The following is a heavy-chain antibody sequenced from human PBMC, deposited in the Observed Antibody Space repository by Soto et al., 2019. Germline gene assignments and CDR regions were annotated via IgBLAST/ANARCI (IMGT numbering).Heavy chain of an antibody. D-gene: IGHD2-8*01. CDR1: GYSFTTYG. CDR3: ARTEGRSTRGDY. Sequence: QVPLVQSGAEVKKPGASVRVSCKASGYSFTTYGVTWVRQAPGQGLEWMGWISTYNGDTRVAQQHQGRVTLTTDTSTNAANMELRSLRSDDTAIYYCARTEGRSTRGDYWGQGTLVTVSS. J-gene: IGHJ4*02. V-gene: IGHV1-18*01. CDR2: ISTYNGDT.